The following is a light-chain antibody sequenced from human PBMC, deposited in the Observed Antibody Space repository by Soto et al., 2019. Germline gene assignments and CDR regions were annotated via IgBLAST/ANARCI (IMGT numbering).Light chain of an antibody. Sequence: EIVLTQSPATLSLSPGERATLSCRASQSVSSYLAWYQHKPGQAPRLLIYDASNRATGIPARFSGSGSGTDFTLTISSLQPEDFASYHCQQSHSPPYTFGQGTKLEIK. CDR3: QQSHSPPYT. CDR2: DAS. J-gene: IGKJ2*01. V-gene: IGKV3-11*01. CDR1: QSVSSY.